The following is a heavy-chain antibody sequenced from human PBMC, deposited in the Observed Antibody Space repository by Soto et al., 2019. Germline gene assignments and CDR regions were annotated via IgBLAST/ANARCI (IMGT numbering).Heavy chain of an antibody. CDR1: GFAFDSYV. D-gene: IGHD6-6*01. J-gene: IGHJ4*02. V-gene: IGHV3-23*01. CDR3: AKGQRYSSSGGALGY. Sequence: EVQLLESGGDLIQPGGSLRLSCAASGFAFDSYVMSWVRQAPGKGLEWVSAISGSGGSTYYADSVKGRFTISRDNSKNTLYLQMNSLRAEDTAVYYCAKGQRYSSSGGALGYWGQGTLVTVSS. CDR2: ISGSGGST.